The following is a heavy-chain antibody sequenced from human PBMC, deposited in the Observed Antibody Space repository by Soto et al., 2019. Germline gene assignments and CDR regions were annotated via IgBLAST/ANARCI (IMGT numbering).Heavy chain of an antibody. CDR3: ARDQGATIFGVVIITWFDP. V-gene: IGHV1-18*01. CDR1: GGTFSSYA. CDR2: ISAYNGTT. J-gene: IGHJ5*02. Sequence: ASVKVACKASGGTFSSYAISWVRQAHGQGLEWMGWISAYNGTTNYAQKLQGRVTMTTDTSTSTAYMELRSLRSDDTAVYYCARDQGATIFGVVIITWFDPWGQGTLVTVSS. D-gene: IGHD3-3*01.